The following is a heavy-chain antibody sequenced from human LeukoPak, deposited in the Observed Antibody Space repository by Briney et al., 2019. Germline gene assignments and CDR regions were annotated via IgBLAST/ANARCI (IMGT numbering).Heavy chain of an antibody. J-gene: IGHJ6*03. V-gene: IGHV4-59*08. CDR1: GRSISSYY. Sequence: SETLSLTCTVSGRSISSYYWSWIRQPPGKGLEWSVYIYYSGSTNYNPSLKSRVTISVDTSKNQFSLKLSSVPAADTAVYYCASHPYYYDSSDLDYYMDVWGKGTTVTVSS. CDR2: IYYSGST. CDR3: ASHPYYYDSSDLDYYMDV. D-gene: IGHD3-22*01.